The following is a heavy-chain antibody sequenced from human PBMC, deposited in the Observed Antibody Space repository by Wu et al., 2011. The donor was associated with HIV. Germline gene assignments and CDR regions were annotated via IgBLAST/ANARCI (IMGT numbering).Heavy chain of an antibody. J-gene: IGHJ5*02. CDR1: GYTFTSYD. V-gene: IGHV1-8*01. D-gene: IGHD3-22*01. CDR3: ASGYFDSSGETDWFDP. Sequence: QVQLVQSGAEVKKPGASVKVSCKASGYTFTSYDINWVRQATGQGLEWMGWMSPKSGNTGYAQKFQGRVTMTRNTSISTAYMELSSLRSEDTAIYYCASGYFDSSGETDWFDPWGPEPWSPSPQ. CDR2: MSPKSGNT.